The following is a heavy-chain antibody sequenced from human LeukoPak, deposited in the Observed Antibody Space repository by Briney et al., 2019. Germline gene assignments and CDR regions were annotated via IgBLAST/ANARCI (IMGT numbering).Heavy chain of an antibody. D-gene: IGHD2-15*01. CDR3: ATGLERVVVAATPFDY. CDR2: FDHEDGET. J-gene: IGHJ4*02. CDR1: GYTLTELS. V-gene: IGHV1-24*01. Sequence: ASEKVSCKVSGYTLTELSMHWVRQAPGKGLEWMEGFDHEDGETIYAQKSQGRVTMTEDTSTDTAYMELSSLRSEDTAVYYCATGLERVVVAATPFDYWGQGTLVTVSS.